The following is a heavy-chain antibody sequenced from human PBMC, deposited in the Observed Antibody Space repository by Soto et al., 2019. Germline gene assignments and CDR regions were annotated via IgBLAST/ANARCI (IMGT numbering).Heavy chain of an antibody. Sequence: ASVKVSCKASGYTFTSYYMHWVRQAPGQGLEWMGKINPSGGSTSYAQKYQGRVTMTRDTSTSTVYMELSSLRSEDTAVYYCARAMGFVVVVAATRSGAFDIWGQGTMVTVSS. D-gene: IGHD2-15*01. CDR1: GYTFTSYY. CDR2: INPSGGST. V-gene: IGHV1-46*01. CDR3: ARAMGFVVVVAATRSGAFDI. J-gene: IGHJ3*02.